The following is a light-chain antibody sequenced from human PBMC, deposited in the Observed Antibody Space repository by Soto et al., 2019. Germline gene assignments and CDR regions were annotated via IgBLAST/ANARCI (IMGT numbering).Light chain of an antibody. J-gene: IGLJ1*01. V-gene: IGLV2-14*03. CDR2: DVT. CDR3: SSYTSSSTYV. CDR1: RSDVGGYNY. Sequence: QSVLTQPASVSGSPGQSITISCTGTRSDVGGYNYVSWYQHHPGKAPKLMIYDVTNRPSGVSYRVSGSKSGNTASLTISGLQAEDEADYYCSSYTSSSTYVFGTGTKVTVL.